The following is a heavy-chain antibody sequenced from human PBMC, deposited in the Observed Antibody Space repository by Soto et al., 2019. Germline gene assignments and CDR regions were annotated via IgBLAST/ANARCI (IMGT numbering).Heavy chain of an antibody. Sequence: ASVKVSCKASGYTFTSYGISWVRQAPGQGLEWMGWISAYNGNTNYAQKLQGRVTMTTDTSTSTAYMELRSLRSDDTAVYYGAMGFWSGYSVYWGQETLVTVSS. J-gene: IGHJ4*02. CDR3: AMGFWSGYSVY. CDR2: ISAYNGNT. V-gene: IGHV1-18*01. CDR1: GYTFTSYG. D-gene: IGHD3-3*01.